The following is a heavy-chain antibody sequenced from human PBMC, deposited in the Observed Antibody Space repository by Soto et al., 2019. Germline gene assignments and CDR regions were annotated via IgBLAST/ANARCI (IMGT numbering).Heavy chain of an antibody. Sequence: ASVKVSCKTSGFSFTSSAIQWVRQARGQRLEWIGWIVVGSGNTNYAQKFQERVTITRDMSTSTAYMELSSLRSDDTAVYYCARDQLEGNWFDPWGQGTLVTVS. CDR2: IVVGSGNT. D-gene: IGHD1-1*01. CDR1: GFSFTSSA. J-gene: IGHJ5*02. V-gene: IGHV1-58*02. CDR3: ARDQLEGNWFDP.